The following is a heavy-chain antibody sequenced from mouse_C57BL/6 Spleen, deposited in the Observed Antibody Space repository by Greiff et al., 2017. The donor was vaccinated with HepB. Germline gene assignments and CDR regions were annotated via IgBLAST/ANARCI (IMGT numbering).Heavy chain of an antibody. CDR1: GFTFSDYY. D-gene: IGHD2-13*01. CDR3: AREGDSDHYFDY. J-gene: IGHJ2*01. V-gene: IGHV5-16*01. Sequence: EVQLVESEGGLVQPGSSMKLSCTASGFTFSDYYMAWVRQVPEKGLEWVANINYDGSSTYYLDSLKSRFIISRDNAKNILYLQMSSLKSEDTATYYCAREGDSDHYFDYWGQGTTLTVSS. CDR2: INYDGSST.